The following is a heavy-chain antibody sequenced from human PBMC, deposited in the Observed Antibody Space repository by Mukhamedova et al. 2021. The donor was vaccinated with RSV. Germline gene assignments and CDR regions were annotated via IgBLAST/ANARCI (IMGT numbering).Heavy chain of an antibody. Sequence: STYYNPSLKSRVTISVDTSKNQFSLKLTSVTAADTAVYYCARYFRSGYSFFDACDIWGQGTMVTVAS. V-gene: IGHV4-39*01. CDR2: ST. D-gene: IGHD3-3*01. CDR3: ARYFRSGYSFFDACDI. J-gene: IGHJ3*02.